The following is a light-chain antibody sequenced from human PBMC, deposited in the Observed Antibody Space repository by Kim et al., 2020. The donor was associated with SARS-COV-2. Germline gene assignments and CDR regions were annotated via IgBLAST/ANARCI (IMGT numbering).Light chain of an antibody. CDR3: QQSYSTPYT. CDR2: AAS. J-gene: IGKJ2*01. CDR1: QSITSY. Sequence: SASVGDRVTVTCRASQSITSYLNWYQQKPGKAPKLLIYAASRLQSGVPSRFSGSGSGTNFTLTISSLQPEDFATYYCQQSYSTPYTFGQGTKLEI. V-gene: IGKV1-39*01.